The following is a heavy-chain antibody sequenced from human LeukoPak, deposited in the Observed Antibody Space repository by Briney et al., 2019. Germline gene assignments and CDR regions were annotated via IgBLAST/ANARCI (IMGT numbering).Heavy chain of an antibody. CDR3: ARNNIAVAGTGYDY. D-gene: IGHD6-19*01. CDR2: IDWDDDK. Sequence: SGPTLVNSTQTLTLTCTFSGFSLSTSGMRVSWIRQPPGKALEWLARIDWDDDKFYSTSLKTRLTISKDTSKNQVVLTMTNMDPVDTATYYCARNNIAVAGTGYDYWGQGTLVTVSS. V-gene: IGHV2-70*04. J-gene: IGHJ4*02. CDR1: GFSLSTSGMR.